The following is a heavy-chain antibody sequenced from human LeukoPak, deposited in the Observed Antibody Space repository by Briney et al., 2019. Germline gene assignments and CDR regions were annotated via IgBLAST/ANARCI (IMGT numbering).Heavy chain of an antibody. Sequence: PGGSLRLSCAASGCTFSSYPMHWVRQPRAKGREWVAVISTDGSDKHYADSAKGRFTISRDNSRNTLYLQMNSLRAEDTAVYFCVTDLTVRAVNYYFDPWGQGTLVTVSS. J-gene: IGHJ4*02. CDR1: GCTFSSYP. V-gene: IGHV3-30-3*01. D-gene: IGHD1-26*01. CDR2: ISTDGSDK. CDR3: VTDLTVRAVNYYFDP.